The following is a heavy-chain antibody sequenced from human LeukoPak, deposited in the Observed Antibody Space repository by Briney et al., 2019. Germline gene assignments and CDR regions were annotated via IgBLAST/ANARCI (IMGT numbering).Heavy chain of an antibody. CDR3: ARRRDFIDY. J-gene: IGHJ4*02. D-gene: IGHD3/OR15-3a*01. V-gene: IGHV3-11*01. CDR1: GFTLSDYY. CDR2: SSSSGSTI. Sequence: GGSLSLSCAASGFTLSDYYMSWIRQAPGKGLEWVSYSSSSGSTIYYADSVKGRFAISRDNAKNSLYLQMNSLRAEDTAVYYCARRRDFIDYWGQGTLVTVSS.